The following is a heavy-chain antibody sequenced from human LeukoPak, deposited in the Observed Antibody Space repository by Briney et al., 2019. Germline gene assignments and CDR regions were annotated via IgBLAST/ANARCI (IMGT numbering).Heavy chain of an antibody. CDR1: GYTFTGYY. Sequence: ASVKVSCKASGYTFTGYYMHWARQAPGQGLEWMGWINPNSGGTNYAQKFQGRVTMTRDTSISTAYMELSRLRSDDTAVYYCARGPNKSDGGNSGSAWFDPWGQGTLVTVSS. CDR3: ARGPNKSDGGNSGSAWFDP. J-gene: IGHJ5*02. D-gene: IGHD4-23*01. CDR2: INPNSGGT. V-gene: IGHV1-2*02.